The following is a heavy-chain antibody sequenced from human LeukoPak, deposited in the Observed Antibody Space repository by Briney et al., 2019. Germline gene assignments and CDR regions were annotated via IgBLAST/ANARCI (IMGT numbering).Heavy chain of an antibody. CDR2: IYYSGST. CDR3: SSRDTLYTSSYYYYYMDV. CDR1: GGSISSYY. J-gene: IGHJ6*03. D-gene: IGHD6-6*01. V-gene: IGHV4-59*08. Sequence: PSETLSLTCTVSGGSISSYYWSWIRQPPGKGLEWIGYIYYSGSTNYNPSLKSRVTISVDTSKNQFSLKLSSVTAADTAVYYCSSRDTLYTSSYYYYYMDVWGKGTTVTVSS.